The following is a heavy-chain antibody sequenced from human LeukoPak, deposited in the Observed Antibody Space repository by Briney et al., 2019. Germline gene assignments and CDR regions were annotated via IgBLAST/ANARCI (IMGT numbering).Heavy chain of an antibody. CDR2: IYYSGST. CDR3: AREGDTFDI. Sequence: SETLSLTCTVSGGSINSYYWSWIRQSPGKGLEWIGYIYYSGSTKYNPSLTSRVTISLDRSKNQFSLKLNSVTAADTAVYYCAREGDTFDIWGRGTMVTVSS. CDR1: GGSINSYY. V-gene: IGHV4-59*01. J-gene: IGHJ3*02.